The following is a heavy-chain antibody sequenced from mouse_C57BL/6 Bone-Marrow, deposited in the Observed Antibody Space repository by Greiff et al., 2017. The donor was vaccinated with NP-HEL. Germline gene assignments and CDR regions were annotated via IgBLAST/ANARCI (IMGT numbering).Heavy chain of an antibody. CDR1: GYTFTSYW. J-gene: IGHJ4*01. D-gene: IGHD6-5*01. CDR3: ARSLLILYYYAMDY. V-gene: IGHV1-69*01. Sequence: QVQLQQPGAELVMPGASVKLSCKASGYTFTSYWMHWVKQRPGQGLEWIGEIDPSDSYTNYNQKFKGKATLTADKSSSTAYMQLSMLTSEDSAVYYGARSLLILYYYAMDYYDRGTSVTVTS. CDR2: IDPSDSYT.